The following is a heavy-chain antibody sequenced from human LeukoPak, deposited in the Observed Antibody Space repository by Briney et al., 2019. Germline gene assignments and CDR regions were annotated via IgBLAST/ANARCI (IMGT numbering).Heavy chain of an antibody. D-gene: IGHD6-13*01. J-gene: IGHJ4*02. Sequence: GGSLRLSCAASGFTFSGYWMSWVRQAPGKGLEWVARINQDGNEKYYVDSVKGRFTISRDNAKNSLYLEMNSLRAEDTAVYYCARGGSSRFDQWGQGTLVTVSS. CDR3: ARGGSSRFDQ. CDR1: GFTFSGYW. V-gene: IGHV3-7*04. CDR2: INQDGNEK.